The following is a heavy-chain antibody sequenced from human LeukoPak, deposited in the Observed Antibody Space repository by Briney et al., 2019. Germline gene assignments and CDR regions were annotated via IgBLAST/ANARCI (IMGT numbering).Heavy chain of an antibody. Sequence: PGGSLRLSCIASGLTFRNYAMSWVRQASAKGLEWVAGMDQGGGFIQYADSVKGRFTISRDNSKNTLHLQMSSLRAEDTAVYYCAEDYRGSGEVGETGPLDYWGQGTLVTVSS. V-gene: IGHV3-23*01. CDR3: AEDYRGSGEVGETGPLDY. CDR2: MDQGGGFI. J-gene: IGHJ4*02. D-gene: IGHD1-14*01. CDR1: GLTFRNYA.